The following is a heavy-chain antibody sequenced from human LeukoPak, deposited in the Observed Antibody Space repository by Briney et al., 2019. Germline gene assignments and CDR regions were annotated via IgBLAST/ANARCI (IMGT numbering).Heavy chain of an antibody. CDR1: GGSISSYY. CDR2: VYYSGTT. CDR3: ARDWYDSSGYVPQYYFDY. D-gene: IGHD3-22*01. J-gene: IGHJ4*02. Sequence: PSETLSLTCTVSGGSISSYYWSWIRQPPGKGLEWIGYVYYSGTTNYNPSLKSRVTISVDTSKNQFSLKLSSVTAADTAVYYCARDWYDSSGYVPQYYFDYWGQGTLVTVSS. V-gene: IGHV4-59*12.